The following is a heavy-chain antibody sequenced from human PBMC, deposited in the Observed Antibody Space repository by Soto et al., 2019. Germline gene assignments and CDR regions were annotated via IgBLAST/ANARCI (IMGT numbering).Heavy chain of an antibody. J-gene: IGHJ4*02. Sequence: SETLSLTCTVSGGSISSGDSYWSWVRQPPGKGLEWIGYIFYSGSTFYNPSLKSRVTITVDTSKDQFSLKLSSVTAADTAVYYCAREAIGQHTPVAHLDYWGQGTLVTVSS. CDR2: IFYSGST. CDR3: AREAIGQHTPVAHLDY. CDR1: GGSISSGDSY. V-gene: IGHV4-30-4*01. D-gene: IGHD6-13*01.